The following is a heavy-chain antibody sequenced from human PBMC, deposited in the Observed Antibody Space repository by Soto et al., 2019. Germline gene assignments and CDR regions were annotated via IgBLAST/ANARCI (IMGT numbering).Heavy chain of an antibody. Sequence: GGSLRLSCEASGIAFSSSDMHWVRQVSGKSLEWVSAIGRGGDTYYPDSVKGRFTISRENAKNSLYLQMKSLTAGDPAVYFCARELADSVTTAWYFDLWGRGTLVTVSS. CDR2: IGRGGDT. J-gene: IGHJ2*01. D-gene: IGHD4-17*01. V-gene: IGHV3-13*01. CDR1: GIAFSSSD. CDR3: ARELADSVTTAWYFDL.